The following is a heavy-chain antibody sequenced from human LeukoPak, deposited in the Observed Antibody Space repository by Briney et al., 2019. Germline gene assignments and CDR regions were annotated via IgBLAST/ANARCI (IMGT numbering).Heavy chain of an antibody. Sequence: GGSLRLSCAASGFTFSSYAMSWVRQAPGKGLEWVSTISGSGASTYYADSVKGRFTISRDNSKNSLYLQMNSLRDEDTAMYYCARGGYSSGWSRSAFDVWGQGTMVTVSS. D-gene: IGHD6-19*01. V-gene: IGHV3-23*01. CDR1: GFTFSSYA. CDR3: ARGGYSSGWSRSAFDV. CDR2: ISGSGAST. J-gene: IGHJ3*01.